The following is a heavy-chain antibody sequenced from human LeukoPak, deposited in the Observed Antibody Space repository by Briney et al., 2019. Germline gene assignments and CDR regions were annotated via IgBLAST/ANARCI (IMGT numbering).Heavy chain of an antibody. CDR1: GGSISSYY. V-gene: IGHV4-59*08. CDR3: ARHSRGYYYYGMDV. J-gene: IGHJ6*02. Sequence: PSETLSLTCSVSGGSISSYYWSRIRQPPGKGLEWIGYIHYSGITNYNPSLKSRVTISVDTSKNQFSLNLNSVTAADTAVYYCARHSRGYYYYGMDVWGQGTTVTVSS. CDR2: IHYSGIT.